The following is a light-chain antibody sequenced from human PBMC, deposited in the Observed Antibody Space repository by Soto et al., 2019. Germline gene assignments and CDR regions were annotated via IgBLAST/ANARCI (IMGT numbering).Light chain of an antibody. V-gene: IGKV1-39*01. J-gene: IGKJ5*01. CDR3: QQSYSTLLIT. CDR1: QSISSY. CDR2: AAS. Sequence: DIQMTQSPSSLSASVGDRVTITCRASQSISSYLNWYQQKPGKAPKLLSYAASSLQSGVPSRFSGSGSGTDFTLTISSLQPEDFATYYCQQSYSTLLITFGQGTRLEIK.